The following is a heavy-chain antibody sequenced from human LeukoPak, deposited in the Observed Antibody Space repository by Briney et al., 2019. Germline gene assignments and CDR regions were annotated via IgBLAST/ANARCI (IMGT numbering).Heavy chain of an antibody. Sequence: GGSLRLSCAASGFTFSSYSMNWVREAPGKGREWVSYISSNSSTIYYAGSVKGRFTISRDNAKNSLYLQMNSLRAEDTAVYYCARSRRLYWYFDLWGRGTLVTVSS. CDR1: GFTFSSYS. CDR2: ISSNSSTI. D-gene: IGHD4-17*01. V-gene: IGHV3-48*01. J-gene: IGHJ2*01. CDR3: ARSRRLYWYFDL.